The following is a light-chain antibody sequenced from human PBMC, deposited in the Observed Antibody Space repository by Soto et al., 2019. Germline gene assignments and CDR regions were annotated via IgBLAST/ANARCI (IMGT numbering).Light chain of an antibody. CDR1: RSNIGSNN. CDR2: SNN. V-gene: IGLV1-44*01. CDR3: AAWDDILNGVYV. Sequence: QPVLTQPPSVSGTPGQRVTISCSGSRSNIGSNNVYWYQQLPGTAPKLLIYSNNQRPSGVPDRFSGSKSGTSASLAISGLQSEDEADYYCAAWDDILNGVYVFCPGTKLTVL. J-gene: IGLJ1*01.